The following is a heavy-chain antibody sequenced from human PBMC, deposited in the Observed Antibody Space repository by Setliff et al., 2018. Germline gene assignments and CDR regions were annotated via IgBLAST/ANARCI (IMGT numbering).Heavy chain of an antibody. CDR1: GGSISSGGYY. CDR3: ARDPLTTNRRRAFDI. V-gene: IGHV4-31*03. CDR2: IYYSGST. J-gene: IGHJ3*02. Sequence: SETLSLTCTVSGGSISSGGYYWSWIRQHPGKGLEWIGYIYYSGSTYYNPSLKSRVTISVDTSKNQFSLKPSSVTAADTAVYYCARDPLTTNRRRAFDIWGQGTMVTVS. D-gene: IGHD4-17*01.